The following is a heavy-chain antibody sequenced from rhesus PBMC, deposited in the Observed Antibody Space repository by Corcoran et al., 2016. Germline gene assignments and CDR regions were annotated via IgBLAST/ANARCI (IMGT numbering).Heavy chain of an antibody. J-gene: IGHJ4*01. CDR1: GFIFSDHY. Sequence: GESGGGLVQPCGSLRLSCAASGFIFSDHYISWDRQAPGTGPDWVRFIRNQPNAGTAEYAASVKGRITSSRDDSNSIVSLQMNSLKTEDTAVYFCGRVVGVMRAIDYWGQGVLVTVSS. V-gene: IGHV3-116*02. CDR3: GRVVGVMRAIDY. D-gene: IGHD2-39*02. CDR2: IRNQPNAGTA.